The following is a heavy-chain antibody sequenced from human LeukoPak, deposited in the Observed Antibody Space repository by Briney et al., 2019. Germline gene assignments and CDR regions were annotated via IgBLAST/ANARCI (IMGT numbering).Heavy chain of an antibody. J-gene: IGHJ5*02. V-gene: IGHV4-39*01. Sequence: SETLSFTCTVSGGSIGTSRYHWGWIRQPPGKGLEWIGSIYYSGTTYHNPSLKSRVTISVDTSRNQFSLSLNSVTAADTAVYYCARHYGPWGQGTLVTVSS. CDR1: GGSIGTSRYH. CDR2: IYYSGTT. D-gene: IGHD3-10*01. CDR3: ARHYGP.